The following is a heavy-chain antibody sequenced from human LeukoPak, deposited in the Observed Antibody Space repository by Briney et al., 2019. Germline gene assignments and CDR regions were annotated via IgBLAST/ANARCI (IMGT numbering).Heavy chain of an antibody. D-gene: IGHD3-22*01. CDR1: GFTFSSYD. J-gene: IGHJ1*01. V-gene: IGHV3-23*01. Sequence: GALRLSCAASGFTFSSYDMSWVRQAPGKGLEWVSAISGSGGSTYYADSVKGRFTISRDNSKNTLYLQMNSLRAEDTAVYYCAKDPGEYYYDSSGYYFQHWGQGTLVTVSS. CDR2: ISGSGGST. CDR3: AKDPGEYYYDSSGYYFQH.